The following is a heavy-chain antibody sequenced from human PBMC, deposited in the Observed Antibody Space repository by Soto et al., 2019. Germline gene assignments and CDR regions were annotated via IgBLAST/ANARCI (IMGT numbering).Heavy chain of an antibody. D-gene: IGHD6-13*01. CDR2: IYYNGVT. Sequence: QVQLQESGPGLVKPSETLSLTCTVSGGSVSSDSYYWNWVRQPPGKGLEWIGYIYYNGVTNYIPSRKIRITISLDTSTNQVFLRLRSVTAADTAFYYCTRGVAAAGGGSDYWGQGILVTVSS. CDR1: GGSVSSDSYY. V-gene: IGHV4-61*01. CDR3: TRGVAAAGGGSDY. J-gene: IGHJ4*02.